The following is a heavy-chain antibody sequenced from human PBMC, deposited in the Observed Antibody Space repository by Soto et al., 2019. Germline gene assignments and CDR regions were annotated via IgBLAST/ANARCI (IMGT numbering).Heavy chain of an antibody. V-gene: IGHV1-18*01. Sequence: GASVKVSCKASGYAFSSGFSWVRQAPGQGLEWMGWISASDGSTNSAQKFRGRISLTTDTSTNTAYLDLLSLTSDDTAVYFCATYYFGSGSYYRFDNWGQGTLVTVSS. CDR2: ISASDGST. CDR3: ATYYFGSGSYYRFDN. J-gene: IGHJ4*02. D-gene: IGHD3-10*01. CDR1: GYAFSSG.